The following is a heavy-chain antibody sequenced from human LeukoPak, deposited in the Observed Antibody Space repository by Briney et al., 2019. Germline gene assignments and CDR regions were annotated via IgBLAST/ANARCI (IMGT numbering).Heavy chain of an antibody. CDR3: AKDVLRGMATITDIFDY. CDR2: IRYDGSNK. D-gene: IGHD5-24*01. V-gene: IGHV3-30*02. Sequence: PGGSLRLSCAASGFTFSSYGMHWVRQAPGKGLEGVAFIRYDGSNKYYADSVKGRFTISRDNSKNTLYLQMNRLRAEDTAVYYCAKDVLRGMATITDIFDYWGQGTLVTVSS. CDR1: GFTFSSYG. J-gene: IGHJ4*02.